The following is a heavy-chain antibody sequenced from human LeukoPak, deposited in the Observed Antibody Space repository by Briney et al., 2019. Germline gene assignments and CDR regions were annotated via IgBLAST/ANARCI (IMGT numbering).Heavy chain of an antibody. CDR3: ARVQTGTTLGEFDY. V-gene: IGHV4-34*01. D-gene: IGHD1-1*01. CDR2: IYYSGST. J-gene: IGHJ4*02. Sequence: SETLSLTCAVYGGSFSGYYWGWIRQPPGKGLEWIGSIYYSGSTYHNPSLKSRVTISVDTSKNQFSLKLSSVTAADTAVYYCARVQTGTTLGEFDYWGQGTLVTVSS. CDR1: GGSFSGYY.